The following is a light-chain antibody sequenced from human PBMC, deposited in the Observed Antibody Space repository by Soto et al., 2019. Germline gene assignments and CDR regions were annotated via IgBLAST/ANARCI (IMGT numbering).Light chain of an antibody. CDR3: SSYAGSNNFARV. CDR2: EVS. J-gene: IGLJ2*01. V-gene: IGLV2-8*01. Sequence: QSALTQPPSASGSPGQSVTISCTGTSSDVGGYNYVSWYQQHPGKAPKLMIYEVSKRPSGVPDRFSGSKSGNTASLTVSGLQAEDEADYYRSSYAGSNNFARVFGGGTKLTVL. CDR1: SSDVGGYNY.